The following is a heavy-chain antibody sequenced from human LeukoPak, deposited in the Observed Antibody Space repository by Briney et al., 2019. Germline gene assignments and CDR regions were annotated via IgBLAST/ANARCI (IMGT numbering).Heavy chain of an antibody. Sequence: GGSLRLSCTASGFTFSGSAMHWVRQASGKGLEWVGRIRSKANSYATVYAASVKGRFTVSRDDSKNTAYLQMNSLRAEDTAVYYCASGDNWKVWYFDYWGQGTLVTVSS. CDR2: IRSKANSYAT. CDR1: GFTFSGSA. V-gene: IGHV3-73*01. J-gene: IGHJ4*02. D-gene: IGHD1-20*01. CDR3: ASGDNWKVWYFDY.